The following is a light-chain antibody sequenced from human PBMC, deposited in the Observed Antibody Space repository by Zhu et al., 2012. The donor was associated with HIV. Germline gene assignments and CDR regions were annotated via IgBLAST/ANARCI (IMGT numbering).Light chain of an antibody. CDR1: QNVVRN. CDR3: QQYDNWPLT. CDR2: AAS. V-gene: IGKV3-15*01. J-gene: IGKJ4*01. Sequence: EVVMTQSPATLSVSPGERATLSCRASQNVVRNLAWYQQKPGQPPRLLISAASTRATDIPARFSGSGSETEFTLTISSLQSEDFAVYYCQQYDNWPLTFGEGQGGDQ.